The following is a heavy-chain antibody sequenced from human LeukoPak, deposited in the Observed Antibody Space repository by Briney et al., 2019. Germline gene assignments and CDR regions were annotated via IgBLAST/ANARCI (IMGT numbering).Heavy chain of an antibody. CDR3: AREKRYDSSGYSFDY. CDR2: IIPIFGIA. CDR1: GGTFSSYA. Sequence: GASVKVSCKASGGTFSSYAISWVRQAPGQGLEWMGRIIPIFGIANYAQKFQGRVTITADKSTSTAYMELSSLRSEDTAVYYCAREKRYDSSGYSFDYWGQGTLVTVPS. V-gene: IGHV1-69*04. J-gene: IGHJ4*02. D-gene: IGHD3-22*01.